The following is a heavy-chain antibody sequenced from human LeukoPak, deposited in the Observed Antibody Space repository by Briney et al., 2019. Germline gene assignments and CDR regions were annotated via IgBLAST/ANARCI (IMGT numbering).Heavy chain of an antibody. Sequence: SETLSLTCAVYGGSFSGYYWSWIRQPPGKGLEWIGYIYYSGSTIYNPSLKGRVTISVETSKNQFSLKLSSVTAADTAVYYCARVTGYMIEDYFDYWGQGTLVTVSS. CDR1: GGSFSGYY. CDR2: IYYSGST. V-gene: IGHV4-59*01. D-gene: IGHD3-22*01. J-gene: IGHJ4*02. CDR3: ARVTGYMIEDYFDY.